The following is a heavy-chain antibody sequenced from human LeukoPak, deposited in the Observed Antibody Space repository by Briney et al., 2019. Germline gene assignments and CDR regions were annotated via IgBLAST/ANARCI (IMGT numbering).Heavy chain of an antibody. CDR1: GYTFTGYY. D-gene: IGHD2-15*01. Sequence: ASVKVSCKASGYTFTGYYMHWVRQAPGQGLEWMGWINPNSGGTNYAQKFQGRVTMTRDTSISTAYMELSRLRSDDTAEYYCARAGRISSNWFDPWGQGTLVTVSS. V-gene: IGHV1-2*02. J-gene: IGHJ5*02. CDR3: ARAGRISSNWFDP. CDR2: INPNSGGT.